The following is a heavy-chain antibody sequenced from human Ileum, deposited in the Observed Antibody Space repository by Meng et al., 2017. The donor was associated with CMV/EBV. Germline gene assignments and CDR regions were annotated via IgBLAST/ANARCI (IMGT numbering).Heavy chain of an antibody. Sequence: CAASGFTFSRYWMHWVRQVPGKGLVWISSINTDGTTTKYADSVKGRFTISRDNAKNTLHLQMNSLRAEETAMYYCGRHYGGYADGAYWGQGTLVTVSS. CDR3: GRHYGGYADGAY. V-gene: IGHV3-74*03. J-gene: IGHJ4*02. D-gene: IGHD4-23*01. CDR2: INTDGTTT. CDR1: GFTFSRYW.